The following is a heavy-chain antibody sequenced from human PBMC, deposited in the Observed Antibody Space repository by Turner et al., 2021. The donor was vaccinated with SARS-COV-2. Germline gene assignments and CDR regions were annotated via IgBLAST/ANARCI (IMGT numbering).Heavy chain of an antibody. CDR1: GFTFDDYA. J-gene: IGHJ6*02. CDR3: AKDMRGNYYYYGMDL. Sequence: EVQLVESGGGLAQPGGSLRLSCVASGFTFDDYAMHWVRQAPGKGLEWVSGISWNSDNIGYADSVKGRFTISRDNAKNSLYLQMNSLRAEDTALYYCAKDMRGNYYYYGMDLWGQGTTVTVSS. CDR2: ISWNSDNI. D-gene: IGHD1-26*01. V-gene: IGHV3-9*01.